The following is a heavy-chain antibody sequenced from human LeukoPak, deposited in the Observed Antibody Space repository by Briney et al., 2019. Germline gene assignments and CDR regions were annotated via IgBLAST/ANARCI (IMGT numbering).Heavy chain of an antibody. CDR2: IWYDGSNK. V-gene: IGHV3-33*01. CDR3: TRTLLDYGDSFDY. J-gene: IGHJ4*02. CDR1: GFTFSSYG. Sequence: GGSLRLSCAASGFTFSSYGMHWVRQAPGKGLEWGAVIWYDGSNKYYADSVEGRFTISRDNSKNTLYLQMISLSAEDTAVYYCTRTLLDYGDSFDYWGQGTLVTVSS. D-gene: IGHD4-17*01.